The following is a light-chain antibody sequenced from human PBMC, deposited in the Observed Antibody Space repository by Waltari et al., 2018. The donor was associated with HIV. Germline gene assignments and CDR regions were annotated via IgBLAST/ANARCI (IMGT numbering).Light chain of an antibody. CDR1: QSIGTY. V-gene: IGKV1-39*01. J-gene: IGKJ5*01. Sequence: DIQMTQSPSSLSASVGDRVTITCRASQSIGTYVNWYQQRPGEAPNLLIFAASTLQSGVPSRFSGSGSGTDFTLTISSLQPEDFVTYYCQQSHSSPITFGQGTRLE. CDR3: QQSHSSPIT. CDR2: AAS.